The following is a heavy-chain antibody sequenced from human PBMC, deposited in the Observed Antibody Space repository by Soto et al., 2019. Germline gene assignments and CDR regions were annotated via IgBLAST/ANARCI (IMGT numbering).Heavy chain of an antibody. J-gene: IGHJ6*02. CDR3: ARPYGDYSSGYYYGMDV. D-gene: IGHD4-17*01. CDR2: ISYDGSNK. Sequence: QVQLVESGGGVVQPGRSLRLSCAASGFTFSSYGMHWVRQAPGKGLEWVAVISYDGSNKYYADSVKGRFTISRDNSKNTLYLQMNSLRAEDTAVYYCARPYGDYSSGYYYGMDVWGQGTTVTVSS. V-gene: IGHV3-30*03. CDR1: GFTFSSYG.